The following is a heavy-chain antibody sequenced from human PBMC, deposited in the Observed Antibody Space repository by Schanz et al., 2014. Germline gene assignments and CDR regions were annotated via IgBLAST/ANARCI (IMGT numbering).Heavy chain of an antibody. V-gene: IGHV3-48*01. J-gene: IGHJ4*02. CDR3: ARDRGNADLDY. Sequence: EVQLAESGGGLIQPGGSLRLSCAASGFGFRSYSMNWVRQAPGKGLEWVSYISGSSRTIYYADSMKGRFTVSRDNAENALYLEMNSLRAEDTALYYCARDRGNADLDYGGQGTLVTVSS. CDR1: GFGFRSYS. CDR2: ISGSSRTI. D-gene: IGHD1-1*01.